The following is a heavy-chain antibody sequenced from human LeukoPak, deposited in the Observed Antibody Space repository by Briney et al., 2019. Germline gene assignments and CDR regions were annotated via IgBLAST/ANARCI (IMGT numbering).Heavy chain of an antibody. D-gene: IGHD3-10*01. V-gene: IGHV4-59*01. CDR2: IYYSGST. CDR1: GGSISSYY. CDR3: ARGSDYYGSGSYSLLLHGYYYYMDV. Sequence: PSETLSLTCAVSGGSISSYYWSWIRQLPGKGLEWIGYIYYSGSTNYNPSLKSRVTISVDTSKNQFSLKLSSVTAADTAVYYCARGSDYYGSGSYSLLLHGYYYYMDVWGKGTTVTISS. J-gene: IGHJ6*03.